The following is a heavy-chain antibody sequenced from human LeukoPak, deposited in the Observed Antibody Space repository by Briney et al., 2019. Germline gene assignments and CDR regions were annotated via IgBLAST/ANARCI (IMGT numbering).Heavy chain of an antibody. Sequence: ASVKVSCKASGYTFTGYYMHWVRQAPGQGLEWVGVINPTGTTTLYAQKFQGRVTLTRDMSTTTDYMELRSLRSEDTAVYYCARDNSAGDIAWWFDPWGQGTLVTVSS. CDR3: ARDNSAGDIAWWFDP. J-gene: IGHJ5*02. CDR1: GYTFTGYY. D-gene: IGHD3-10*01. CDR2: INPTGTTT. V-gene: IGHV1-46*01.